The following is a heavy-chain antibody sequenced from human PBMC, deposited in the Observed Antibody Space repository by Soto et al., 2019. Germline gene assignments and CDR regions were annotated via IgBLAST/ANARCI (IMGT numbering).Heavy chain of an antibody. CDR1: GFTFSSYE. V-gene: IGHV3-48*03. Sequence: PGGSLRLSCAASGFTFSSYEMNWVRQAPGKGLEWVSYISSSGSTIYYADSVKGRFTISRDNAKNSLYLQMNSLRAEDTAVYYCPRVIRGGCSSTSCYPNYYYYGMDVWGQGSTVTVSS. CDR3: PRVIRGGCSSTSCYPNYYYYGMDV. D-gene: IGHD2-2*01. CDR2: ISSSGSTI. J-gene: IGHJ6*02.